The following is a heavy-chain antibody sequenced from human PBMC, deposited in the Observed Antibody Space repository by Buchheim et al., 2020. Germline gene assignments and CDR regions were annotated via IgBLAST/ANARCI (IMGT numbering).Heavy chain of an antibody. CDR1: GGTFSSYA. J-gene: IGHJ6*02. CDR3: ARGALDAAAAGTNYYYGMDV. V-gene: IGHV1-69*01. CDR2: IIPIFGTA. D-gene: IGHD6-13*01. Sequence: VKKPGSSVKVSCKASGGTFSSYAISWVRQAPGQGLEWMGGIIPIFGTANYAQKFQGRVTITADESTSTAYMELSSLRSEDTAGYYLARGALDAAAAGTNYYYGMDVWGQGTT.